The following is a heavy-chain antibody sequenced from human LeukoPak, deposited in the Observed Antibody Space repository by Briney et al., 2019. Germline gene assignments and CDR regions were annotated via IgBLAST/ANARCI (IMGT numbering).Heavy chain of an antibody. J-gene: IGHJ1*01. CDR1: GYTFTSYG. CDR2: ISTYSGKT. D-gene: IGHD4/OR15-4a*01. CDR3: ARGQAGAYFQH. Sequence: RASVKVSCKASGYTFTSYGITWVRQAPGQGLEWMGWISTYSGKTNYAQKLQGRVTMTTDTSTSTAYMELRSLSSDDTAVYYCARGQAGAYFQHWGQGTLVTVSS. V-gene: IGHV1-18*01.